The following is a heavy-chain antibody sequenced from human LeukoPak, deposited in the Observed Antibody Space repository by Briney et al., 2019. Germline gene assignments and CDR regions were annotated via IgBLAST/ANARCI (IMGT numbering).Heavy chain of an antibody. Sequence: GGSLRLSCAASGFTVSSYYMTWVRQAPGKGLEWVSVIYSGGSTYYADSVKGRVAISRDNSKNTVFLQINSVRAEDTAVYYCARSYSNHLFGMDVWGQGTTVTVSS. CDR2: IYSGGST. J-gene: IGHJ6*02. CDR1: GFTVSSYY. D-gene: IGHD4-11*01. CDR3: ARSYSNHLFGMDV. V-gene: IGHV3-66*01.